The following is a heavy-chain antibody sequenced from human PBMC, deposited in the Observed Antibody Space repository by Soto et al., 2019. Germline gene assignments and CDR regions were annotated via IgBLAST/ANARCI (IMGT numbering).Heavy chain of an antibody. J-gene: IGHJ4*02. CDR1: GFIFSNNG. CDR2: MSYDGSDT. D-gene: IGHD3-10*02. Sequence: SLRLSCVCSGFIFSNNGMHWVRQTPGKGLEWVAFMSYDGSDTFYADSVKGRFTISRDNSKNTLFLHMSNLGAEDTAMYYCTIVRVADSALDHWGQGTLVTVSS. V-gene: IGHV3-30*03. CDR3: TIVRVADSALDH.